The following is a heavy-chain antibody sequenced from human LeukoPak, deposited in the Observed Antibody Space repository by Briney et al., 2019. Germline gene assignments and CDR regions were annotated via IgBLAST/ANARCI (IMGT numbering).Heavy chain of an antibody. Sequence: PGGSLRLSCAASGFTFSSYEMNWVRQAPGKGLEWDSYISSSGSTIYYADSVKGRFTISRDNAKNSLYLQMNSLRAEDTAVYYCARDSIFFSSGWHVGPDWGQGTLVTVSS. D-gene: IGHD6-19*01. J-gene: IGHJ4*02. CDR3: ARDSIFFSSGWHVGPD. CDR2: ISSSGSTI. V-gene: IGHV3-48*03. CDR1: GFTFSSYE.